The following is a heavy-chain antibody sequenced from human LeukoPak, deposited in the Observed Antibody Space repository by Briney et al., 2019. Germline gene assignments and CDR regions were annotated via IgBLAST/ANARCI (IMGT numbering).Heavy chain of an antibody. CDR2: IWYDGSNK. J-gene: IGHJ4*02. CDR3: ASAAYGDPHFDF. D-gene: IGHD4-17*01. CDR1: GFTFSNYG. Sequence: PGGSLRLSCAASGFTFSNYGMHCVRQAPGKGLEWVAAIWYDGSNKYYGDSVKGRFTISRDNSKNTLYLQMNSLRAEDTAAYYCASAAYGDPHFDFSGQGSLVTVSS. V-gene: IGHV3-33*01.